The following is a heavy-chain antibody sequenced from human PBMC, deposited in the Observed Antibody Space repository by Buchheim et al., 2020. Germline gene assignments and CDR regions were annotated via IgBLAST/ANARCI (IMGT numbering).Heavy chain of an antibody. CDR2: ISSSSSTI. Sequence: EVQLVESGGGLVQPGGSLRLSCAASGFTFSSYSMNWVRQAPGKGLEWVSYISSSSSTIYYADSVQCRFTISRDNATNSLYLQMNSLRAEDTAVYYCARVRIVGATGPDYWGQGTL. D-gene: IGHD1-26*01. CDR1: GFTFSSYS. CDR3: ARVRIVGATGPDY. V-gene: IGHV3-48*01. J-gene: IGHJ4*02.